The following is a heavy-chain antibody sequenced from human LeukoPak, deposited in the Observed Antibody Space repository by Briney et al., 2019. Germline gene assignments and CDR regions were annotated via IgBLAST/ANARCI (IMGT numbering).Heavy chain of an antibody. J-gene: IGHJ4*02. CDR3: ARGRGILTGYGREYYFDY. V-gene: IGHV3-23*01. D-gene: IGHD3-9*01. CDR2: ISGSGDYT. Sequence: GGSLRLSCAASGFTFSSHGMSWVRQAPGKGLEWVSTISGSGDYTYYADSVKGRFTISRDNSKNTLYLQMGSLRAEDMAVYYCARGRGILTGYGREYYFDYWGQGTLVTVSS. CDR1: GFTFSSHG.